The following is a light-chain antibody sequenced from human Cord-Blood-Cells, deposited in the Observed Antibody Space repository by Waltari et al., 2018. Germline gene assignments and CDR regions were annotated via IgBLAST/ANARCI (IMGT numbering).Light chain of an antibody. CDR3: QQYDNLLT. CDR2: DAS. CDR1: QDISNY. Sequence: IQIPQSPSPLLAPVGARVPTTCQASQDISNYLNWYQQKPGKAPKLLIYDASNLETGVPSRFSGSGSETDFTFTIISLQPEDIATYYCQQYDNLLTFGGGTKVEIK. V-gene: IGKV1-33*01. J-gene: IGKJ4*01.